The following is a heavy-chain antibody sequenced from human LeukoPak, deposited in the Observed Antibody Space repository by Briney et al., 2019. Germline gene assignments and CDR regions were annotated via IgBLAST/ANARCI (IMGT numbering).Heavy chain of an antibody. V-gene: IGHV3-21*04. CDR2: ISSSSSYI. CDR1: GFTFSSYS. D-gene: IGHD6-13*01. J-gene: IGHJ4*02. CDR3: AKSFGPVIAAAGTGAD. Sequence: GGSLRLSCAASGFTFSSYSMNWVRQAPGKGLEWVSSISSSSSYIYYADSVKGRFTISRDNAKNSLYLQMNSLRAEDTAVYYCAKSFGPVIAAAGTGADWGQGTLVTVSS.